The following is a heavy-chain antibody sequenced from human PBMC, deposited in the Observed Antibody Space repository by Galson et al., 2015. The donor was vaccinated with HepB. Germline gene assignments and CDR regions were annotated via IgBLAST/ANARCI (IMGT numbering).Heavy chain of an antibody. CDR3: ARDGRLYSGSYETQFDY. Sequence: SVKVSCKASGYTFSSFGISWVRQAPGQGLEWMGWISGYNGNTYYPQRLQGRVAMTTDTPTSTAYMELRSLTSDDTAVYFCARDGRLYSGSYETQFDYWGQGTLVTVSS. CDR1: GYTFSSFG. D-gene: IGHD1-26*01. J-gene: IGHJ4*02. V-gene: IGHV1-18*01. CDR2: ISGYNGNT.